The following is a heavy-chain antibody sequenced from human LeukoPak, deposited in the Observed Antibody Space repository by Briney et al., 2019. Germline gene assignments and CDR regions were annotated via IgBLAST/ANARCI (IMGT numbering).Heavy chain of an antibody. CDR2: IYRGGST. CDR1: GFTVSSKY. Sequence: GGSLRLSCAASGFTVSSKYTSWVRQAPGKGLEGVSVIYRGGSTYYADSVKGRFTISRDNSKNTLYLQMNGLRAEDTAVYYCASGGRVSPLDYWGQGTLVTVSS. CDR3: ASGGRVSPLDY. V-gene: IGHV3-66*02. D-gene: IGHD4-23*01. J-gene: IGHJ4*02.